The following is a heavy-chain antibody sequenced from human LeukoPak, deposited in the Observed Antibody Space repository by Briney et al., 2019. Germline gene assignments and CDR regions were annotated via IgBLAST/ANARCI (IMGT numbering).Heavy chain of an antibody. CDR1: GFTFSDHY. V-gene: IGHV3-72*01. J-gene: IGHJ4*02. Sequence: PGGSLRLSCAASGFTFSDHYMDWVRQAPGKGLEWVGRTRNKANSYTTEYAASVKGRITISRDDSKNSVSLQLNSLKTEDTAVYYCARLSQQSYDWVGDWGQGTLVTVSS. CDR2: TRNKANSYTT. CDR3: ARLSQQSYDWVGD. D-gene: IGHD3-9*01.